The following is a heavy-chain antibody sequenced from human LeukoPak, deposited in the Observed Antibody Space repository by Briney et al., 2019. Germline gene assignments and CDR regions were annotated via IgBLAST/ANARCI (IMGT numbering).Heavy chain of an antibody. CDR1: RFTFSSYA. J-gene: IGHJ4*02. CDR2: ISSSSSYI. D-gene: IGHD6-13*01. CDR3: ARDRGSSTGLDY. Sequence: GGSLRLSCAASRFTFSSYAMSWVRQAPGKGLEWVSSISSSSSYIYYADSVKGRFTISRDNAKNSLYLQMNSLRAEDTAVYYCARDRGSSTGLDYWGQGTLVTVSS. V-gene: IGHV3-21*01.